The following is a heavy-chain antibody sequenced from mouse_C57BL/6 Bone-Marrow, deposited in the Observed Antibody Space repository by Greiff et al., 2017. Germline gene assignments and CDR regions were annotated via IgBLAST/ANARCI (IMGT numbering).Heavy chain of an antibody. J-gene: IGHJ3*01. V-gene: IGHV5-12*01. CDR2: ISNGGGST. CDR1: GFTFSDYY. D-gene: IGHD2-1*01. CDR3: ARPYGNYDWFAY. Sequence: DVKLVESGGGLVQPGGSLKLSCAASGFTFSDYYMYWVRQTPEKRLEWVAYISNGGGSTYYPDTVKGRFTISRDNAKNTLYLQMSRLKSEDTAMYYCARPYGNYDWFAYWGQGTLVTVSA.